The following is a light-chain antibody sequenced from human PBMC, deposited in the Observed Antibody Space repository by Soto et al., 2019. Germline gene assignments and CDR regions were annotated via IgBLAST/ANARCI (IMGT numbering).Light chain of an antibody. V-gene: IGKV3-20*01. CDR3: QQYGSSRRT. CDR2: GAS. J-gene: IGKJ1*01. Sequence: EFVLTQSPGTLSLSAWESATHSCQASHSVSSGYFAWYQQKPVHATRLLIVGASSRATGIPDRVSGSGAGTDFTLTISRLEPEDFAVYDCQQYGSSRRTGGQATKVDI. CDR1: HSVSSGY.